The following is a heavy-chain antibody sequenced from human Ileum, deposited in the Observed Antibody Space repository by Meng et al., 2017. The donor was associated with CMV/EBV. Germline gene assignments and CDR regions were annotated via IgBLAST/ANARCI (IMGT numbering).Heavy chain of an antibody. J-gene: IGHJ4*02. V-gene: IGHV3-48*01. D-gene: IGHD3-10*01. CDR1: GFTFSSYS. CDR2: ISKSSSPI. CDR3: ARGDYYGSGSYHDY. Sequence: GGSLRLSCAASGFTFSSYSMNWVRQAPGKGLEWVSYISKSSSPIYYADSVKGRFTISRDNSKNTLYLQMNSQKTEDTAVYYCARGDYYGSGSYHDYWGQGTLVTVSS.